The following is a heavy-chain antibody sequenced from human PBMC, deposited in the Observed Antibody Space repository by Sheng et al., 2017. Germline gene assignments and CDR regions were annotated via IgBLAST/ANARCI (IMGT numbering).Heavy chain of an antibody. CDR1: GFTFSSYG. CDR2: IWYDGSNK. J-gene: IGHJ5*02. V-gene: IGHV3-33*01. D-gene: IGHD6-6*01. CDR3: ARDGGWDSSSSDNWFDP. Sequence: QVQLVESGGGVVQPGRSLRLSCAASGFTFSSYGMHWVRQAPGKGLEWVAVIWYDGSNKYYADSVKGRFTISRDNSKNTLYLQMNSLRAEDTAVYYCARDGGWDSSSSDNWFDPWGQGTLVTVSS.